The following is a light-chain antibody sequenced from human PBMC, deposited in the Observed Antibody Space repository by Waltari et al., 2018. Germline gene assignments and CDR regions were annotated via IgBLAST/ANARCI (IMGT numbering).Light chain of an antibody. J-gene: IGKJ2*01. CDR1: QSVLYSPNNRNY. CDR2: WAS. Sequence: DIVMTQSPDSLAVSLGERATTNCKSSQSVLYSPNNRNYLAWYPQKPGQPPRLLIYWASTRESGVPDRFSGSGSGTEFTLTISSLQAEDVAVYYCQQYYGTPPYTFGQGTKLEIK. V-gene: IGKV4-1*01. CDR3: QQYYGTPPYT.